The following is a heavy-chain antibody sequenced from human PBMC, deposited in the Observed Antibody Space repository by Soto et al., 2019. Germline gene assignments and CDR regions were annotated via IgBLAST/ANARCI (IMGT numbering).Heavy chain of an antibody. CDR2: INAGNGNT. D-gene: IGHD6-13*01. CDR3: ARLIATAGSYHFDY. CDR1: GYTFTSYA. Sequence: GASVKVSCKASGYTFTSYAIHWVRQAPGERLEWMGWINAGNGNTKYSQKFQGRVTITRDTSASTAYTELSSLRSEDTAVYYCARLIATAGSYHFDYWGQGTLVTVSS. V-gene: IGHV1-3*01. J-gene: IGHJ4*02.